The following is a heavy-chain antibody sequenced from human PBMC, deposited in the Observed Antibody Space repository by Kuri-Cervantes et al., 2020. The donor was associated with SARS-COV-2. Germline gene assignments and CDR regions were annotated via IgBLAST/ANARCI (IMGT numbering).Heavy chain of an antibody. CDR2: IIPIFGTA. CDR3: ARANSSGWIDHDAFDI. Sequence: SVKVSCKASGYTFTSYDINWVRQATGQGLEWMGGIIPIFGTANYAQKFQGRVTITADKSTSTAYMELSSLRSEDTAVYYCARANSSGWIDHDAFDIWGQGTMVTVSS. V-gene: IGHV1-69*06. J-gene: IGHJ3*02. CDR1: GYTFTSYD. D-gene: IGHD6-19*01.